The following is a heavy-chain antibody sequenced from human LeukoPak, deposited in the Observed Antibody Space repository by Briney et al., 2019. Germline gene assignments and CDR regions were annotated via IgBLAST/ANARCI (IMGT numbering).Heavy chain of an antibody. CDR1: GFTFSNYA. CDR2: IAYDGSST. CDR3: ARGASTAAKYGMDV. Sequence: PGRSLRLSCAASGFTFSNYAIHCVRQAPGKGLEWVAVIAYDGSSTVYADSVKGRFTISRDNSKNTLYLQMNSLRTEDTAVYYCARGASTAAKYGMDVWGRGTAVTVSS. J-gene: IGHJ6*02. D-gene: IGHD2-21*02. V-gene: IGHV3-30*04.